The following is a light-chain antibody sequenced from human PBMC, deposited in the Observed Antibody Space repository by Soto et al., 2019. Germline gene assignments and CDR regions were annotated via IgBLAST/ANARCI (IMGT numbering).Light chain of an antibody. CDR2: GAS. CDR1: QSVSSSY. CDR3: HQYGSSPL. J-gene: IGKJ2*01. Sequence: EIVLTQSPGTLSLSPGERATLSCRASQSVSSSYLAWYQQKPGQAPRLLIYGASSRATGIPDRFSGSGSGIDFTLTISRLEPEDFAVYYCHQYGSSPLFGQGTKLEIK. V-gene: IGKV3-20*01.